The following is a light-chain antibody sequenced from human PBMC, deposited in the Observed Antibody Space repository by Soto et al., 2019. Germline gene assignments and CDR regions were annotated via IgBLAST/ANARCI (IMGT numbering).Light chain of an antibody. CDR2: GAS. CDR1: QSVSNN. CDR3: QQRSNWT. V-gene: IGKV3-15*01. Sequence: EIVMTQSPATVSVSPGERATLSCRASQSVSNNLAWFQQKPGQAPRLLIFGASSRATGIPARFSGSGSGTEFTHTINSLQSEDFAVYYCQQRSNWTFGQGTKVDIK. J-gene: IGKJ1*01.